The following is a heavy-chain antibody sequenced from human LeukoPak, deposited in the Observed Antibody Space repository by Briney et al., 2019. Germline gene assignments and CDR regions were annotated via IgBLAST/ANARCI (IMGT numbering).Heavy chain of an antibody. CDR2: INPNSGGT. CDR3: ARASIQGRFLEPDYFDY. V-gene: IGHV1-2*02. D-gene: IGHD3-3*01. Sequence: ASVKVSCKASGYTFTGYYMHWVRQAPGQGLEWMGWINPNSGGTNYAQKFQGRVTMTRDTSISTAYMELSRLRSEDTAVYYCARASIQGRFLEPDYFDYWGQGTLVTVSS. CDR1: GYTFTGYY. J-gene: IGHJ4*02.